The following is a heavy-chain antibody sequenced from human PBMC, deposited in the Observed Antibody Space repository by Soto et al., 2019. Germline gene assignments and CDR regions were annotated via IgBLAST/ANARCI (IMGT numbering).Heavy chain of an antibody. D-gene: IGHD5-12*01. Sequence: EVQLLESGGGLVQPGGSLRLSCAASGFTFSSYAMSWVRQAPGKGLEWVSAISGSGGSTYYADSVKGRFTISRDNSKNTLYLQMNSLRAEDTDLYYCSKASRDGYNSHYYYGMDVWGQGTTVTVSS. V-gene: IGHV3-23*01. J-gene: IGHJ6*02. CDR1: GFTFSSYA. CDR3: SKASRDGYNSHYYYGMDV. CDR2: ISGSGGST.